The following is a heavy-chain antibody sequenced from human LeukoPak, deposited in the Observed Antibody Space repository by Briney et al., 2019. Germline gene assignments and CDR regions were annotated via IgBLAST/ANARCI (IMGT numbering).Heavy chain of an antibody. CDR2: IRFDGNNK. Sequence: PGGSLRLSCAASGFTFSSYGMHWVRQAPGKGLEWVAFIRFDGNNKDLAGTVKGRFTISRDNSKNMVYLQKNNLRDEDTAVYYCTRDKFAWGSGSYSDYWGQGTLVTVSS. V-gene: IGHV3-30*02. CDR1: GFTFSSYG. J-gene: IGHJ4*02. CDR3: TRDKFAWGSGSYSDY. D-gene: IGHD1-26*01.